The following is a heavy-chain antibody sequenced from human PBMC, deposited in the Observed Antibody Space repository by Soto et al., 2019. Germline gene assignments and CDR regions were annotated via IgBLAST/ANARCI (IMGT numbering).Heavy chain of an antibody. V-gene: IGHV4-59*01. Sequence: SETLSLTCTVSGGSISSYYWSWIRQPPGKGLEWIGYIYYSGSTNYNPSLKSRVTISVDTSKNQFSLKLSSVTAADTAVYYCARVGCSGGSCYSFFDYWGQGTLVTVST. CDR3: ARVGCSGGSCYSFFDY. J-gene: IGHJ4*02. D-gene: IGHD2-15*01. CDR1: GGSISSYY. CDR2: IYYSGST.